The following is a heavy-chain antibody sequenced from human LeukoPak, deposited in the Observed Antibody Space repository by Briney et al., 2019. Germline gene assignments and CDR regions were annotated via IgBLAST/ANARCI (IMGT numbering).Heavy chain of an antibody. CDR3: ARVGCSGGSCYEGRYYFDY. D-gene: IGHD2-15*01. CDR1: GYSFTSYW. CDR2: IYPGDSDT. J-gene: IGHJ4*02. Sequence: GASLKISCKGSGYSFTSYWIGWVRQMPGKGLECMGIIYPGDSDTRYSPSFQGQVTISADKSISTAYLQWSSLKASDTAMYYCARVGCSGGSCYEGRYYFDYWGQGTLVTVSS. V-gene: IGHV5-51*01.